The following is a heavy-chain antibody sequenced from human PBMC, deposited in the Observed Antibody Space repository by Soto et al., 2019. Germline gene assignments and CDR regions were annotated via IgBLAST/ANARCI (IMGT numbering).Heavy chain of an antibody. CDR1: GGSVSSDNYF. CDR3: ARASVYGDYGMDV. CDR2: IYYSGST. D-gene: IGHD4-17*01. J-gene: IGHJ6*02. Sequence: QVQLQESGPGLVKPSETLSLICTVSGGSVSSDNYFWGWIRQPPGKGLERIGYIYYSGSTDYSPSRKSGVGISEDTSKTQFSLRLSSVTAADTAVYYCARASVYGDYGMDVWSQRTTVHVSS. V-gene: IGHV4-61*01.